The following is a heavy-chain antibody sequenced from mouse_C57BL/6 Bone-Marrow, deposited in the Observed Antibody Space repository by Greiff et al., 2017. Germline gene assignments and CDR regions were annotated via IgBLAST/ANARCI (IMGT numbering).Heavy chain of an antibody. J-gene: IGHJ2*01. V-gene: IGHV1-64*01. Sequence: QVQLQQPGAELEKPGASVKLSCKASGYTFTSYWMHWVKQRPGQGLEWIGMIHPNSGSTNYNEKFKSKATLTVDKSSSTAYMQLSSLTSEDSAVYYCARSGYDYAFDYWGQGTTLTVPS. CDR1: GYTFTSYW. CDR2: IHPNSGST. D-gene: IGHD2-4*01. CDR3: ARSGYDYAFDY.